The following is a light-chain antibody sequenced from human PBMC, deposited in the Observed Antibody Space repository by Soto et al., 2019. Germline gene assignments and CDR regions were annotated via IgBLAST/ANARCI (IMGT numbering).Light chain of an antibody. Sequence: QSALTQPASVSGSPGQSITISCTGTNSDIGTYIYVSWYQQHPGKAPKLLIYDVSNRPLGVSNRFSGSKSGNTASLTISGLQAEDEADYYCSSYTASRTKFGGGTKLTVL. CDR2: DVS. CDR1: NSDIGTYIY. CDR3: SSYTASRTK. J-gene: IGLJ2*01. V-gene: IGLV2-14*01.